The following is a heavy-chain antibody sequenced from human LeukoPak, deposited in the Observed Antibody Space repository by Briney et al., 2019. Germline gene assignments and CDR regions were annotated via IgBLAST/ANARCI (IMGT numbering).Heavy chain of an antibody. CDR1: GFIFRDYY. D-gene: IGHD2-21*01. J-gene: IGHJ4*02. CDR3: ASRGDPPGYPFDY. V-gene: IGHV3-11*04. Sequence: GGSLRLSCETSGFIFRDYYMIWIRQAPGKGLECISYISTIGTTIYYADSVKGRFTISRDNAKNSLHLQMNSLRADDTAVYYCASRGDPPGYPFDYWGQGTLVTVSS. CDR2: ISTIGTTI.